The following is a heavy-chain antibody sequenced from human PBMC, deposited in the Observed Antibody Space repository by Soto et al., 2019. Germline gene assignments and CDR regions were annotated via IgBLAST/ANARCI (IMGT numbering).Heavy chain of an antibody. D-gene: IGHD2-15*01. V-gene: IGHV3-15*07. J-gene: IGHJ3*02. Sequence: PGGSLRLSCAASGFTFTYAWMNWVRQPPGKGLEWVGRIKSKTDGGTTNYAAPVKGRFTVSRDDSSNTLYLQMNSLKTEDTAVYYCTTDPYCSGGSCYSDPFDIWGRGTMVTVSS. CDR3: TTDPYCSGGSCYSDPFDI. CDR1: GFTFTYAW. CDR2: IKSKTDGGTT.